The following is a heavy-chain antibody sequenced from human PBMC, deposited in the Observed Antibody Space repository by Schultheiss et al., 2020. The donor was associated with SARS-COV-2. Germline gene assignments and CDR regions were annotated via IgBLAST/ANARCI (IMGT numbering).Heavy chain of an antibody. V-gene: IGHV3-23*01. CDR2: ISGSGGST. J-gene: IGHJ6*02. CDR1: GFTFSSYA. D-gene: IGHD6-13*01. CDR3: AKDQSAAGTRGRSYYYYYGMDV. Sequence: GGSLRLSCAASGFTFSSYAMSWVRQAPGKGLEWVSAISGSGGSTYYSDSLKGRFTISRDNSKNTLYLQMNSLRAEDTAVYYCAKDQSAAGTRGRSYYYYYGMDVWGQGTTVTVSS.